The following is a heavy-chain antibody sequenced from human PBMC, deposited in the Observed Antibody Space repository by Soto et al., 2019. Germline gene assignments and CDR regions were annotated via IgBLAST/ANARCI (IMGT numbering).Heavy chain of an antibody. J-gene: IGHJ4*02. D-gene: IGHD3-3*01. Sequence: SETLSLTYTVSGGSISSYYWSWIRQPPGKGLEWIGYIYYSGSTNYNPSLKSRVTISVDTSKNQFSLKLSSVTAADTAVYYCARVNFWSGFYHDYWGQGTLVTVSS. CDR2: IYYSGST. CDR1: GGSISSYY. CDR3: ARVNFWSGFYHDY. V-gene: IGHV4-59*01.